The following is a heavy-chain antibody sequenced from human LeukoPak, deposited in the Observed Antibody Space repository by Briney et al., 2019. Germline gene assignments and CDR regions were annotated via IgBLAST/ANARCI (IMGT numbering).Heavy chain of an antibody. CDR3: AKGIYSSGWSYFDY. CDR1: GFPFSNSA. Sequence: GGSLRLSCAASGFPFSNSAMSWVRQAPGKGLEWVSTLSGSGITTYYADSVKGRFTISRDNSKNTLYLQMNSLRAQDTAVYYCAKGIYSSGWSYFDYWGHGTLVTVSS. D-gene: IGHD6-19*01. CDR2: LSGSGITT. J-gene: IGHJ4*01. V-gene: IGHV3-23*01.